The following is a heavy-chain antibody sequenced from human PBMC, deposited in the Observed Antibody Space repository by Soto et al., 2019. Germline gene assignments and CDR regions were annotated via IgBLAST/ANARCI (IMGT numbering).Heavy chain of an antibody. V-gene: IGHV3-23*01. CDR2: ISGSGGST. J-gene: IGHJ3*02. Sequence: GGSLRLSCAASGFTFSSYAMSWVRQAPGKGLEWVSAISGSGGSTYYADSVKGRFTISRDNSKNTLYLQMNSLRAEDTAVYYCAKDPETMVRGVIIRAFDIWGQGTMVTVSS. D-gene: IGHD3-10*01. CDR3: AKDPETMVRGVIIRAFDI. CDR1: GFTFSSYA.